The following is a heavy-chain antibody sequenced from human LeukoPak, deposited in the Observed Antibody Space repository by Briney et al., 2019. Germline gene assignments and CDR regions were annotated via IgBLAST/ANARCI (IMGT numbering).Heavy chain of an antibody. D-gene: IGHD2-15*01. CDR2: ISGSSSTI. CDR1: GFTFSSYG. CDR3: ARDIGYIVVVVAAMDV. Sequence: GGSLRLSCAASGFTFSSYGMCWVRQAPGKGLEWVSAISGSSSTIYYADSVKGRFTISRDNAKNSLYLQMNSLRAEDTAVYYCARDIGYIVVVVAAMDVWGKGTTVTVSS. J-gene: IGHJ6*04. V-gene: IGHV3-48*01.